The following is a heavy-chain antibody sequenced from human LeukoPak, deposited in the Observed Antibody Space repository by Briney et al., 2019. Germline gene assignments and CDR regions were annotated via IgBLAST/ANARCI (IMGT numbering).Heavy chain of an antibody. V-gene: IGHV3-23*01. CDR1: GFTFSSYA. J-gene: IGHJ4*02. CDR2: ISGSGGST. CDR3: AKADYSGSYYSPITDY. Sequence: GGSLRLSCAASGFTFSSYAMSWVRQAPGKGLEWVSAISGSGGSTYYADSVKGRFTISRDNSKNTPYLQMNSLRAEDTAVYYCAKADYSGSYYSPITDYWGQGTLVTVSS. D-gene: IGHD1-26*01.